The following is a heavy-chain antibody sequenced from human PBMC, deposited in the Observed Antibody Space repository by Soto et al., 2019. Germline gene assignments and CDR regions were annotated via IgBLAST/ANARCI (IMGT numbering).Heavy chain of an antibody. V-gene: IGHV3-30*18. Sequence: QVQLVESGGGVVQPGRSLRLSCAASGFAFSSHGMHWVRQAPGKGLEWAAVISYDGSTKYYADYVKGRFTISRDNSNNTLYLQMSSLRVEDTAVYYCAKACSTGGKCFIIDHWGQGILVTVSS. CDR1: GFAFSSHG. CDR3: AKACSTGGKCFIIDH. CDR2: ISYDGSTK. D-gene: IGHD2-8*02. J-gene: IGHJ4*02.